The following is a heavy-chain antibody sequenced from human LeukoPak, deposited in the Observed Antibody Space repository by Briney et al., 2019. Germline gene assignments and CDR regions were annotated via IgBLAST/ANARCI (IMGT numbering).Heavy chain of an antibody. Sequence: PGGSLRLSCAASGFTFSIYSMNWVRQAPGKGLEWVSVISSSSSYIYYADSVRGRFTISRDNAKNSLYLQMNSLRAEDTAVYYCARGQSFDWLTHEYWGQGTLVTVSS. CDR1: GFTFSIYS. J-gene: IGHJ4*02. CDR2: ISSSSSYI. D-gene: IGHD3-9*01. CDR3: ARGQSFDWLTHEY. V-gene: IGHV3-21*01.